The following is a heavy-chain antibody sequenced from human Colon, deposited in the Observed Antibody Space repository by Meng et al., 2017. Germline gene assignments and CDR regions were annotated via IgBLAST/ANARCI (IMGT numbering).Heavy chain of an antibody. V-gene: IGHV4-4*02. J-gene: IGHJ4*02. Sequence: QVQLQESGPGLVKPSKTLSLTCAVSGGSITSNNWWSWVRQPPGKGLEWIGEIYHSGTTNYNASLKSRVTISVDRSNNQFSLNLRSLTAADTATYYCASRPAAFRTYYIDYWGQGTLVTVSS. CDR3: ASRPAAFRTYYIDY. CDR1: GGSITSNNW. D-gene: IGHD2-21*02. CDR2: IYHSGTT.